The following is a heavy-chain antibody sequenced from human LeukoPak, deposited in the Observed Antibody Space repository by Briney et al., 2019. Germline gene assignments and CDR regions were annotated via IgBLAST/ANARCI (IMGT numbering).Heavy chain of an antibody. CDR1: GGTFISYA. V-gene: IGHV1-69*13. CDR2: IIPIFGTA. J-gene: IGHJ3*02. CDR3: ARSLRFLEWLGHDAFDI. D-gene: IGHD3-3*01. Sequence: ASVKVSCKASGGTFISYAISWVRQAPGQGLEWMGGIIPIFGTANYAQKFQGRVTITADESTSTAYMELSSLRSEDTAVYYCARSLRFLEWLGHDAFDIWGQGTMVTVSS.